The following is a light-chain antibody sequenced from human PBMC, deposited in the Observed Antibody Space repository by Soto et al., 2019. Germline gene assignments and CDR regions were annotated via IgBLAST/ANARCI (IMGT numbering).Light chain of an antibody. V-gene: IGLV2-14*01. Sequence: QSVLTQPASVSGSPGQSITISCTGTTSDVGGYNYVSWYLQHPGKAPKLMIYEVSNRPSGVSNRFSGSKSANTASLTISGLQGEDEADYYCTSYTSSGTVLFGGGTKLTVL. CDR3: TSYTSSGTVL. CDR2: EVS. CDR1: TSDVGGYNY. J-gene: IGLJ2*01.